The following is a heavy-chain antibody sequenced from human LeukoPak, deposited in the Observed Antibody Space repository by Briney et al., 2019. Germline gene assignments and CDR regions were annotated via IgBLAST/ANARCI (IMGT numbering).Heavy chain of an antibody. CDR1: GGSITYYY. J-gene: IGHJ5*02. CDR3: ARLSGTTWRDWFDP. Sequence: SETLSLTCTVSGGSITYYYWSWIRQPPGKGLEWIGYSHYSGTTNYNPSLKSRVTISVDTSKNQFSLRMTSVTAADTAVYYCARLSGTTWRDWFDPWGQGTLVNVSS. V-gene: IGHV4-59*08. D-gene: IGHD1-14*01. CDR2: SHYSGTT.